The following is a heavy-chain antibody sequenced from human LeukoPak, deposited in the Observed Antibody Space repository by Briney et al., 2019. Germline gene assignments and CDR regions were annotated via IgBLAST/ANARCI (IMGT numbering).Heavy chain of an antibody. CDR2: SSGGREDT. V-gene: IGHV3-23*01. CDR3: ARTIAQYSNSWLYFYYGLDV. Sequence: PGGSLRLSCTASGFTFDRYAMRWVRQAPGKGLEWVSSSSGGREDTYHADSVKGRCTISKDNSKSTLYLQMNILRAEYTAVYYCARTIAQYSNSWLYFYYGLDVWGQGTTVTVSS. J-gene: IGHJ6*02. D-gene: IGHD6-13*01. CDR1: GFTFDRYA.